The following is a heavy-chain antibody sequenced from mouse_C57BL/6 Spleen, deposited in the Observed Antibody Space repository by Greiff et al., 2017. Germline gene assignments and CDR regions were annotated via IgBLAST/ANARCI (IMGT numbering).Heavy chain of an antibody. CDR2: IHPNSGST. D-gene: IGHD1-1*01. Sequence: QVQLQQPGAELVKPGASVKLSCKASGYTFTSYWMHWVKQRPGQGLEWIGMIHPNSGSTNYNEKFKSKATLTVDKSSSTAYMQLSSLTSEDSEVYYWARTGYYYGSSYGYFDVWGTGTTVTVSS. J-gene: IGHJ1*03. CDR1: GYTFTSYW. CDR3: ARTGYYYGSSYGYFDV. V-gene: IGHV1-64*01.